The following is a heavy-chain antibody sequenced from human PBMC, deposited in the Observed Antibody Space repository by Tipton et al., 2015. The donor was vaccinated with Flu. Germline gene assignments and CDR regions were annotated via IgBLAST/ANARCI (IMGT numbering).Heavy chain of an antibody. CDR3: ARDGGQWLGHFDY. CDR1: GFTFSSHA. Sequence: GSLRLSCTASGFTFSSHAMSWVRQAPGKGLEWVSGLSNSGGRTYYADSVRGRFTISRDNSKNTLYLQMNSLRVEDTAVYYCARDGGQWLGHFDYWGQGTLVTVSS. V-gene: IGHV3-23*01. CDR2: LSNSGGRT. D-gene: IGHD6-19*01. J-gene: IGHJ4*02.